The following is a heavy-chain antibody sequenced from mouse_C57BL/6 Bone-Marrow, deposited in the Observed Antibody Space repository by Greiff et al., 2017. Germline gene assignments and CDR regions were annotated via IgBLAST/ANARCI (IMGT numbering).Heavy chain of an antibody. J-gene: IGHJ2*01. CDR2: IYPEDGDT. V-gene: IGHV1-80*01. Sequence: QVQLQQSGAELVKPGASVKISCKASGYAFSSYWMNWVKQRPGKGLEWIGQIYPEDGDTNYNGKFKGKATLTADKSSSTAYMQLSSLTSEDSAVYCCAREGLSGLWLRRRTDYFDYWGQGTTLTVSS. D-gene: IGHD2-2*01. CDR3: AREGLSGLWLRRRTDYFDY. CDR1: GYAFSSYW.